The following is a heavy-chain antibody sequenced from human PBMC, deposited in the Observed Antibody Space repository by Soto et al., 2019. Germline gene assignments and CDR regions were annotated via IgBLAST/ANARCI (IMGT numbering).Heavy chain of an antibody. D-gene: IGHD3-10*01. Sequence: QVQLVQSGAEVKKPGSSVKVSCKASGGTFSRYTINWVRQAPGQGLEWMGRIIPIAAIANYTQKFQGRVTITVDKSSTTAYMELSRLRSDDTAVYYCARVSTIVRGAPSWFDPWGQGTLVTVSS. CDR1: GGTFSRYT. CDR3: ARVSTIVRGAPSWFDP. CDR2: IIPIAAIA. J-gene: IGHJ5*02. V-gene: IGHV1-69*02.